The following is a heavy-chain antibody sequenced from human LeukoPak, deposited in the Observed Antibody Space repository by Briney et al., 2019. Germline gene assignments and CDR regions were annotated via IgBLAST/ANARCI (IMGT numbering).Heavy chain of an antibody. CDR3: ARVSPPAALTGIDY. V-gene: IGHV1-2*02. D-gene: IGHD2-2*01. J-gene: IGHJ4*02. CDR2: INPNSGGT. Sequence: GASVKVSCKASGYTFTGYYMHWVRQAPGQGLEWMGWINPNSGGTNYAQKFQGRVTMTRDTSISTAYMELSRLRSDDTAVYYCARVSPPAALTGIDYWGQGTLVTVSS. CDR1: GYTFTGYY.